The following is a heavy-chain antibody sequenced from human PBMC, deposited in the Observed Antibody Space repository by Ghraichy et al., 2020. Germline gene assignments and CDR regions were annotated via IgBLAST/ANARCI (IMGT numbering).Heavy chain of an antibody. CDR3: AKEGGTYHHFDY. V-gene: IGHV3-9*01. Sequence: LRLSCAASGFTFDDYAMHWVRQAPGKGLEWVSGISCNGGSLGYADSVKGRFTISRDNAKNSLYLQMNSLRAEDTALYYCAKEGGTYHHFDYWGQGTLVTVSS. CDR1: GFTFDDYA. CDR2: ISCNGGSL. D-gene: IGHD1-26*01. J-gene: IGHJ4*02.